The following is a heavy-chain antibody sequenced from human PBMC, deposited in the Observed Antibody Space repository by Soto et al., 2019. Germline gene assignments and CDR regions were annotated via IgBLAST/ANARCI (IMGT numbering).Heavy chain of an antibody. CDR2: ISFHGSDK. Sequence: LRLSCTASGFTFKNYAMHRVRLAPGQGLEWLAVISFHGSDKNDADAVNGRFIISRDKSINTLTLHMNGLRTDDTAVCYCATKSVSAIFPYYSAYWGQGTMLTVSS. V-gene: IGHV3-30*03. D-gene: IGHD3-10*01. CDR3: ATKSVSAIFPYYSAY. CDR1: GFTFKNYA. J-gene: IGHJ4*02.